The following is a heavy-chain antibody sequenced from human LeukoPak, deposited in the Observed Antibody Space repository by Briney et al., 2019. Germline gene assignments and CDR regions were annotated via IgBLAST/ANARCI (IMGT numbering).Heavy chain of an antibody. Sequence: SETLSLTCTVSGGSISSYYWSWIRQPPGKGLEWIGYIYYSGSTNYNPSLKSRVTISVDTSKNQFSLKLSSVTAADTAVYYCARDLRLWFGELFGAFDIWGQGTMVTVSS. J-gene: IGHJ3*02. D-gene: IGHD3-10*01. CDR1: GGSISSYY. CDR2: IYYSGST. V-gene: IGHV4-59*01. CDR3: ARDLRLWFGELFGAFDI.